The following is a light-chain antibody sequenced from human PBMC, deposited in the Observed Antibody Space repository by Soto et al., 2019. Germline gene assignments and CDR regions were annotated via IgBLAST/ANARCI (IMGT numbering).Light chain of an antibody. CDR1: SSNIGNNY. Sequence: QSLLTQPPSVSAAPGQKVTISCSGSSSNIGNNYVSWYQQLPGTAPKLLIYENNKRPSGIPDRFSGSKSGTSATLGITGLQTGDEADYYCGTWDSSLSASVVFGGGTKLTVL. V-gene: IGLV1-51*02. CDR2: ENN. J-gene: IGLJ2*01. CDR3: GTWDSSLSASVV.